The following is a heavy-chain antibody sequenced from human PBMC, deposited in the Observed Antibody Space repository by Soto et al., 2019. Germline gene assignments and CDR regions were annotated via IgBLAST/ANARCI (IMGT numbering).Heavy chain of an antibody. CDR2: IYPGDSDT. D-gene: IGHD2-2*01. CDR1: GYSFTSYW. V-gene: IGHV5-51*01. J-gene: IGHJ6*02. Sequence: GESLKISCKGSGYSFTSYWIGWVRQMPGKGLEWMGIIYPGDSDTRYSPSFQGQVTISADKSISTAYLQWSSLKASDTAMYYCARLGTFGCSSTSCYLRALYGMDVCGQGTTVTV. CDR3: ARLGTFGCSSTSCYLRALYGMDV.